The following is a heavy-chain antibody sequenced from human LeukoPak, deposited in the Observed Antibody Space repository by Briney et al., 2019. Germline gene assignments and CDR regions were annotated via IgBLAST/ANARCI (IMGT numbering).Heavy chain of an antibody. V-gene: IGHV1-18*01. CDR3: ARDRVGKQWLALNWFDP. Sequence: ASVNVSCKASGYTFTSYGISWVRQAAGQGLEGMGWISAYNGNTNYAQKLQGRVTMTTDTSTSTAYMELRSLRSDDTAVYYCARDRVGKQWLALNWFDPWGQGTLVTVSS. D-gene: IGHD6-19*01. CDR2: ISAYNGNT. J-gene: IGHJ5*02. CDR1: GYTFTSYG.